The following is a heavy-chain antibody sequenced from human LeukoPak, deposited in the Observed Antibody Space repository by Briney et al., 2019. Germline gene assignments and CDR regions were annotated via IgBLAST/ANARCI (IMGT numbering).Heavy chain of an antibody. CDR1: GFTFSSYA. J-gene: IGHJ4*02. Sequence: PGGSLRLSCAASGFTFSSYAMSWVRQAPGKGLGWVSAISGSGGSTYYADSVKGRFTISRDNSKNTLYLQMNSLRAEDTAVYYCARVPGEGYYPAPLDWWGQGTLVTVSS. CDR2: ISGSGGST. D-gene: IGHD3-22*01. CDR3: ARVPGEGYYPAPLDW. V-gene: IGHV3-23*01.